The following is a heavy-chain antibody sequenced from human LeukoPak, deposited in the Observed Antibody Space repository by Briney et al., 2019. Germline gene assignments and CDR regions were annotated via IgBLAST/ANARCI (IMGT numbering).Heavy chain of an antibody. CDR3: AREQLWGNFDY. V-gene: IGHV4-61*02. J-gene: IGHJ4*02. D-gene: IGHD5-18*01. CDR2: IYTSGST. Sequence: SQTLSLTCTVSGGSISSGSYYWSWIRQPAGKGLEWIGRIYTSGSTNYNPSLKSRVTISVDTSKNQFSLKLSSVTAADTAVYYCAREQLWGNFDYWGQGTLVTVSS. CDR1: GGSISSGSYY.